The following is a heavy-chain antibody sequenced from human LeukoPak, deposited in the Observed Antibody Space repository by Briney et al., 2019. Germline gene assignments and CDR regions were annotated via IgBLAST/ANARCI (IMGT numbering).Heavy chain of an antibody. J-gene: IGHJ3*02. CDR2: INPNSGGT. D-gene: IGHD3-10*01. Sequence: ASVKVSCKTSGYSFTAYYMHWVRQAPGQGLEWMGWINPNSGGTDYAQKFQGRVTITTDESTSTAYMELSSLRSEDTAVYYCARARGGAFDIWGQGTMVTVSS. V-gene: IGHV1-2*02. CDR1: GYSFTAYY. CDR3: ARARGGAFDI.